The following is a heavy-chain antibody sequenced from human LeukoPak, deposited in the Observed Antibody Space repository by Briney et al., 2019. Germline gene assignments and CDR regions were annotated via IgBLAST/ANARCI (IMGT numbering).Heavy chain of an antibody. D-gene: IGHD1-26*01. CDR2: IKQDGSEE. CDR1: GLIFSSYW. CDR3: ARNGN. J-gene: IGHJ4*02. Sequence: TGGSLRLSCAASGLIFSSYWMSWARQAPGKGLEWVANIKQDGSEEYYVDSVKGRFTISRDNAKNSLYLQMNSLRAEDTAVYYCARNGNWGQGTLVTVSS. V-gene: IGHV3-7*03.